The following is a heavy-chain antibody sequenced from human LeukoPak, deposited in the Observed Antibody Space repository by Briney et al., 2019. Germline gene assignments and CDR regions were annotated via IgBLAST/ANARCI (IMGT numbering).Heavy chain of an antibody. CDR3: ARGRITIFGVVIPTYWYFDL. D-gene: IGHD3-3*01. CDR2: INHSGST. CDR1: GGSISSSSYY. J-gene: IGHJ2*01. Sequence: SETLSLTCTVSGGSISSSSYYWGWIRQPPGKGLEWIGEINHSGSTNYNPSLKSRVTISVDTSKNQFSLKLSSVTAADTAVYYCARGRITIFGVVIPTYWYFDLWGRGTLVTVSS. V-gene: IGHV4-39*07.